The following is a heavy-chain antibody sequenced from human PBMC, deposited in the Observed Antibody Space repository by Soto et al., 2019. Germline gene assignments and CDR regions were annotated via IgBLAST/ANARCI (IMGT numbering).Heavy chain of an antibody. CDR1: GGTFSSYA. V-gene: IGHV1-69*01. CDR2: IIPIFGTA. J-gene: IGHJ3*02. CDR3: ASACAPIPGIAVARQPRDAFDI. Sequence: QVQLVQSGAEVKKPGSSVKVSCKASGGTFSSYAISWVRQAPGQGLEWMGGIIPIFGTANYAQKCQGRVTITADESTSTAYMELSSLRSEDTAVYYCASACAPIPGIAVARQPRDAFDIWGQGTMVTVSS. D-gene: IGHD6-19*01.